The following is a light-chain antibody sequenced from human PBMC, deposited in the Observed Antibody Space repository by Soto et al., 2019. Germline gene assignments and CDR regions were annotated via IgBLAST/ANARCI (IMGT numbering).Light chain of an antibody. CDR1: QSVTSTY. Sequence: EIVLTQSPGTLSLSPGERATLSCRASQSVTSTYLAWYQQKPGQAPRHLIYGASNRATGIPDRLTGSGSGTDFTLTISRLEPEVLAVYYCQQYGGSPLTFGGGTKVEIK. J-gene: IGKJ4*01. V-gene: IGKV3-20*01. CDR2: GAS. CDR3: QQYGGSPLT.